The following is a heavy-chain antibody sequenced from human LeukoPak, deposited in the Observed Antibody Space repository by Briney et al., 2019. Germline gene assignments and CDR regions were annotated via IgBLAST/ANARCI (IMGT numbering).Heavy chain of an antibody. V-gene: IGHV1-69*05. J-gene: IGHJ4*02. Sequence: SVKVSCKASGGTFSSYAISWARQAPGQGLEWMGGIIPIFGTANYAQKFQGRVTITTDESTSTAYMELSSLRSEDTAVYYCARAPITMVRGVALYYFDYWGQGTLVTVSS. CDR2: IIPIFGTA. CDR1: GGTFSSYA. CDR3: ARAPITMVRGVALYYFDY. D-gene: IGHD3-10*01.